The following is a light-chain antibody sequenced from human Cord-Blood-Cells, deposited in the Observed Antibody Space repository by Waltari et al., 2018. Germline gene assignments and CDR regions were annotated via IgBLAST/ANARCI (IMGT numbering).Light chain of an antibody. CDR3: CSYAGSWV. J-gene: IGLJ3*02. Sequence: QSALTQPASVSGSPGQSITISCTGTSSDVGSYNLVSWYQQHPSKAPKLMIYEGSKRPSGVTNPSSGSRSGNTASLTISGLPAEDEADYYCCSYAGSWVFGGGTKLTVL. CDR1: SSDVGSYNL. CDR2: EGS. V-gene: IGLV2-23*01.